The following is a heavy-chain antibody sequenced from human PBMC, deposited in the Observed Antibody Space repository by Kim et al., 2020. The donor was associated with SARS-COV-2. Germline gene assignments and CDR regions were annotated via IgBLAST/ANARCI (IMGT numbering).Heavy chain of an antibody. CDR2: IFTTGGNT. D-gene: IGHD1-26*01. Sequence: SETLSLTCTVSGASISNYYWTWIRQPAGKGLEWIGRIFTTGGNTNDNPSLKSRVTMSVDTSKNQFSLRLRSVTAADTAVYYCARDRLGGGLLWGQGTL. V-gene: IGHV4-4*07. J-gene: IGHJ4*02. CDR1: GASISNYY. CDR3: ARDRLGGGLL.